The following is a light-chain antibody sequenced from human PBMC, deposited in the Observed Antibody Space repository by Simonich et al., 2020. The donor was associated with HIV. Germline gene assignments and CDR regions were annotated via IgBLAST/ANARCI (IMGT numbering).Light chain of an antibody. CDR2: DAR. V-gene: IGLV2-23*01. CDR1: SSDVGSYNL. J-gene: IGLJ3*02. CDR3: CSYAGSSTWV. Sequence: QSALTQPASVSGSPGQSITIPCTGTSSDVGSYNLVSWYQQHPGKAPKVMIYDARERPSGFSNRFSGSKSDNTASLTISGLQAEDEADYYCCSYAGSSTWVFGGGTKVTVL.